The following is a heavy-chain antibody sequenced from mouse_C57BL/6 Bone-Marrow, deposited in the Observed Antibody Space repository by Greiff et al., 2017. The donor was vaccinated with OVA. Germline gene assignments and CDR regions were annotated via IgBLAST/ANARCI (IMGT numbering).Heavy chain of an antibody. CDR3: ARGGYDYDVFAWFAY. V-gene: IGHV1-81*01. J-gene: IGHJ3*01. CDR2: LYPRSGNT. Sequence: QVQLKQSGAGLARPGASVKLSCTASGFTFKSYGISWVKQRTGQGLEWRGELYPRSGNTYYNEKFKGKATLTADKSSSTAYMELRSLTSEDSAVYFCARGGYDYDVFAWFAYWGQGTLVTVSA. CDR1: GFTFKSYG. D-gene: IGHD2-4*01.